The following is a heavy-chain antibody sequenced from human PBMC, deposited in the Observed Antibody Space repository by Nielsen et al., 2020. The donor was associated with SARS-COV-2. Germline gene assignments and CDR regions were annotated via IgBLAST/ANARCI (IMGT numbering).Heavy chain of an antibody. CDR3: ARGAKYYDILTGLLGD. D-gene: IGHD3-9*01. CDR1: GYTFTSYY. CDR2: INPSGGST. J-gene: IGHJ4*02. V-gene: IGHV1-46*01. Sequence: ASVKVSCKASGYTFTSYYMHWVRQAPGQGLEWMGIINPSGGSTSYAQEFQGRATMTRDTSTSTVYMELSSLRSEDTAVYYCARGAKYYDILTGLLGDWGQGTLVTVSS.